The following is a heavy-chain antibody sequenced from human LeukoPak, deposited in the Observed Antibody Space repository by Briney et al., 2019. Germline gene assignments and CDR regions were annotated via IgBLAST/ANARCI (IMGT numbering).Heavy chain of an antibody. CDR3: AKDAAGPEY. CDR1: GLTFSSYS. CDR2: ISASGSST. D-gene: IGHD6-13*01. V-gene: IGHV3-23*01. J-gene: IGHJ4*02. Sequence: GGALRLSCAGSGLTFSSYSMSGVRQAPGRGLYWVSGISASGSSTYYADSVKGRFTISRDNSKNTLSLQMNSPRAEDTAVYYCAKDAAGPEYWGQGTLVTVSS.